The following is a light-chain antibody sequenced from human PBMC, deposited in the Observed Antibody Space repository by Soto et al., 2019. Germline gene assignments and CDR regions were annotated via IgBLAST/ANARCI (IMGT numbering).Light chain of an antibody. CDR3: QQRYNWPLIA. J-gene: IGKJ5*01. CDR1: QSVSSY. CDR2: DAS. V-gene: IGKV3-11*01. Sequence: EIVLTQSPSTLSLSLGERATLSCRASQSVSSYLAWYQQKPGQAPKLLIYDASNRAAGIPARFSGSGSWTDFTLTISSLEPEDVPAYYCQQRYNWPLIAVGHGTRLEI.